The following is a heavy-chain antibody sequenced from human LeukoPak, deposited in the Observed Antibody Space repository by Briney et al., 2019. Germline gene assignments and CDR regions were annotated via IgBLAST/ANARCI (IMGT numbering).Heavy chain of an antibody. J-gene: IGHJ4*02. CDR1: GFRFTFHA. V-gene: IGHV3-30*18. Sequence: GGSLRLSCVASGFRFTFHAMSWVRQAPGKGLEGVAVISYDGSNKYYSDSVKGRFTISRDNSKNTLYLQMNSLRAEDTAVYYCAKDPSMRWLQFSYFDYWGQGTLVTVSS. CDR3: AKDPSMRWLQFSYFDY. D-gene: IGHD5-24*01. CDR2: ISYDGSNK.